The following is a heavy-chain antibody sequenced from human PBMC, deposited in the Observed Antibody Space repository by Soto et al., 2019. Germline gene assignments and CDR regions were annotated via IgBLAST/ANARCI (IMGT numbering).Heavy chain of an antibody. D-gene: IGHD3-16*01. CDR3: AGVGSYDPPYFAY. CDR1: VGSISSSF. J-gene: IGHJ4*02. V-gene: IGHV4-59*01. Sequence: SETLSLTCTVSVGSISSSFWTWIRQPPGKGLESIAYIYNSGNSNYNPSLKGRVTISVDTSKNQFSLKLSSVTAADTAVYYCAGVGSYDPPYFAYLGQGTLVTVSS. CDR2: IYNSGNS.